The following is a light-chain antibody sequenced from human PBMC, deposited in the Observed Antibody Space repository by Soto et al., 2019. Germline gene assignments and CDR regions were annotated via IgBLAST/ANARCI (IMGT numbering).Light chain of an antibody. Sequence: DIQMTQSPSSLSASVGDRITITCRASQSISSYLNWYQQKPGKAPKLLIYDASSVQSGVPSRFSGSGSGTDFTLTISSLQPEDFATYYCQQSYSTPRTFGQGTQVEIK. J-gene: IGKJ1*01. CDR2: DAS. V-gene: IGKV1-39*01. CDR1: QSISSY. CDR3: QQSYSTPRT.